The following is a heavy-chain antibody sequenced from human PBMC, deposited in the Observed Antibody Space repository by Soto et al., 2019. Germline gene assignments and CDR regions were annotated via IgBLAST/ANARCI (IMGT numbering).Heavy chain of an antibody. J-gene: IGHJ6*02. D-gene: IGHD3-22*01. Sequence: GASVKVSYKASGYTFNRYYLHWVRQAPGPGLQWLGWINPQTASTRYAQKFQGRVTLTRDTSVNTAYMELSSLRSDDAAVYYCARASQMVINPSYYAMDVWGQGTAVTVSS. V-gene: IGHV1-2*02. CDR3: ARASQMVINPSYYAMDV. CDR2: INPQTAST. CDR1: GYTFNRYY.